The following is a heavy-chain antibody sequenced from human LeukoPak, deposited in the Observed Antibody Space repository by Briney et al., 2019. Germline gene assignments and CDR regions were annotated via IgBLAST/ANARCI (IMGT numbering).Heavy chain of an antibody. CDR3: AKESPDYGDPLDY. V-gene: IGHV3-23*01. D-gene: IGHD4-17*01. CDR2: VSSNGGRT. Sequence: PGGSLRLSCAASGFTFSSFAMAWVRQAPGKGLEWLSAVSSNGGRTYYADSVKGRFTVSRGNSKNTLFLEVNSLRAEDTAIYYCAKESPDYGDPLDYWGQGALVTVSS. J-gene: IGHJ4*02. CDR1: GFTFSSFA.